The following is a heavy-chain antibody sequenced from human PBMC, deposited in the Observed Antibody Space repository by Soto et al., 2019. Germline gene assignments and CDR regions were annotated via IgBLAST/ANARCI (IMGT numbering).Heavy chain of an antibody. D-gene: IGHD2-2*01. CDR3: ARDFRGRDCSSTSCINWLDP. V-gene: IGHV1-2*02. J-gene: IGHJ5*02. Sequence: ASVKVSCKASGYTFTGYYMHWVLQAPGQGLEWMGWINPNSGGTNYAQKFQGRVTMTRDTSISTAYMELSRLRSDDTAVYYCARDFRGRDCSSTSCINWLDPWGQGTLVTVSS. CDR1: GYTFTGYY. CDR2: INPNSGGT.